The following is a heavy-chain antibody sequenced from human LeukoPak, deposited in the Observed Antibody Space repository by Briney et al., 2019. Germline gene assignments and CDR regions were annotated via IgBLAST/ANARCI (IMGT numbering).Heavy chain of an antibody. CDR3: ARELGLNWFDP. CDR2: IYTSGST. V-gene: IGHV4-61*02. CDR1: GGSISSGSYY. J-gene: IGHJ5*02. Sequence: SETLSLTCTVSGGSISSGSYYWSWIRQPAGKGLEWIGRIYTSGSTNYNPSLKSRVTISGDTSKNQSSLKLSSVTAADTAVYYCARELGLNWFDPWGQGTLVTVSS.